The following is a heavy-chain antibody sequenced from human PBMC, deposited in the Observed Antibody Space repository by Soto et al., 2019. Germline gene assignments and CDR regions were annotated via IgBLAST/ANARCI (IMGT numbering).Heavy chain of an antibody. J-gene: IGHJ6*01. V-gene: IGHV3-30*18. Sequence: QVQLVESGGGVVQPGRSLRLSCAASGFTFSSYGMHWVRQAPGKGLEWVAVISYDGSNKYYADSVKGRFTISRDNSKNTLYLQMNSLRAEDTAVYYCAKEIYDFWSGHYGMDVW. CDR3: AKEIYDFWSGHYGMDV. CDR2: ISYDGSNK. CDR1: GFTFSSYG. D-gene: IGHD3-3*01.